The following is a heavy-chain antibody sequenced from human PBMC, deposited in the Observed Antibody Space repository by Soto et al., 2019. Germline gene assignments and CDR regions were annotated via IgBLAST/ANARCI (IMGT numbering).Heavy chain of an antibody. CDR2: ISGSGGST. CDR3: AKEMGSIAVAGWFDP. CDR1: GFTFSRYS. V-gene: IGHV3-23*01. Sequence: GGSLRLSCAASGFTFSRYSMSWVRQAPGKGLEWVSAISGSGGSTYYADSVKGRFTISRDNSKNTLYLQMNSLRAEDTAVYYCAKEMGSIAVAGWFDPWGQGTLVTVSS. J-gene: IGHJ5*02. D-gene: IGHD6-19*01.